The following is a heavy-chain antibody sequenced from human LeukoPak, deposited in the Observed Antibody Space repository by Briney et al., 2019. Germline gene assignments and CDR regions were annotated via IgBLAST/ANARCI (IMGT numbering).Heavy chain of an antibody. D-gene: IGHD6-19*01. V-gene: IGHV3-9*01. CDR1: GFIFDDFA. CDR3: AKDREHWLVPSGYAFDV. Sequence: GRSLRLSCAASGFIFDDFAMHWVRQAPGKGLEWVSGVSWGSDSIEHADSVRGRFTISRDNANNSLYLQMNSLRPEDTAFYYCAKDREHWLVPSGYAFDVWGQGTLVTVSS. J-gene: IGHJ3*01. CDR2: VSWGSDSI.